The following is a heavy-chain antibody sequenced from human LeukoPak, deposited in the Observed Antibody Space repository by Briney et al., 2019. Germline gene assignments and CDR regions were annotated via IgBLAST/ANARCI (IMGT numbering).Heavy chain of an antibody. CDR1: GFTFSTYA. D-gene: IGHD2-2*02. V-gene: IGHV3-23*01. CDR3: AKSSNIVVVSAAILS. Sequence: PGGSLRLSCAVSGFTFSTYAMSWVRQAPGKGLEWVSAISGSGGGTYYADSVKGRFTISRDNSMNTLYLQMNSLRAEDTAVYYCAKSSNIVVVSAAILSWGQGTLVTVSS. CDR2: ISGSGGGT. J-gene: IGHJ5*02.